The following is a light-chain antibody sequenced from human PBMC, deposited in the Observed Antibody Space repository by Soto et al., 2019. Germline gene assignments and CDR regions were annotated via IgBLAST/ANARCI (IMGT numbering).Light chain of an antibody. CDR1: QSVLYSSNNKNY. J-gene: IGKJ4*01. CDR3: QNYYSSPLS. V-gene: IGKV4-1*01. Sequence: DIVMTQSPDSLAVSLGERATINCNSSQSVLYSSNNKNYLAWYQQKPGQPPKLLIYWASTRESGVPDRFSGSGSGTDFTLTISSLQAEDVAFYYCQNYYSSPLSFGGGTKVEIK. CDR2: WAS.